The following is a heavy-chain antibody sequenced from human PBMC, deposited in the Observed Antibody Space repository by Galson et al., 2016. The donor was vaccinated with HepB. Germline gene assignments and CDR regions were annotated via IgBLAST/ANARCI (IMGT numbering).Heavy chain of an antibody. CDR3: ARVPGEWLLKSLDY. V-gene: IGHV1-18*01. J-gene: IGHJ4*02. CDR2: ISAYNGNT. D-gene: IGHD3-3*01. CDR1: GYTFTSFG. Sequence: SVKVSCKASGYTFTSFGISWVRQAPGQGLEWMGWISAYNGNTNYAQNLQGRVTMTTDTPTSTAYMELRSLRSDDTAVYYCARVPGEWLLKSLDYWGQGTLVTVSS.